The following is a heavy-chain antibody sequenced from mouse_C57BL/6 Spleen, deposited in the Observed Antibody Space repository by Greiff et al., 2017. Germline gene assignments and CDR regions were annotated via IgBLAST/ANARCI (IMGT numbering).Heavy chain of an antibody. CDR3: ARNDGYYAMDY. V-gene: IGHV1-4*01. Sequence: VQLQESGAELARPGASVKMSCKASGYTFTSYTMHWVKQRPGQGLEWIGHINPSSGYTKYNQKFKDKATLTADKSSSTAYMQLSSLTSEDSAVYYCARNDGYYAMDYWGQGTSVTVSS. CDR1: GYTFTSYT. J-gene: IGHJ4*01. D-gene: IGHD2-3*01. CDR2: INPSSGYT.